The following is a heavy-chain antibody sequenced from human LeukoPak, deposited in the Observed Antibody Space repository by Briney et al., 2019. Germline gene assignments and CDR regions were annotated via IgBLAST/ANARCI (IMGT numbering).Heavy chain of an antibody. V-gene: IGHV3-23*01. CDR1: GFTFSTYA. CDR2: ISGSGGT. CDR3: AKGVVGHVVGS. J-gene: IGHJ4*02. Sequence: PGGSQRLSCAASGFTFSTYAMSWVRQAPGKGLEWISGISGSGGTHYADSVKARFTISRDNSKNTLYLQMYSLTAEDTAIYYCAKGVVGHVVGSWGQGALVTVSS. D-gene: IGHD3-16*01.